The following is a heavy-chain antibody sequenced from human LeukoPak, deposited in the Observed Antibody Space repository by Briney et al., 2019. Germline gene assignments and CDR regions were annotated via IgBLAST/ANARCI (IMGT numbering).Heavy chain of an antibody. CDR2: ISSNGGGT. J-gene: IGHJ4*02. V-gene: IGHV3-23*01. D-gene: IGHD3-10*01. CDR1: GFTFSSYA. CDR3: AKHYGSGTYYNYLDY. Sequence: GGSLRLSCAASGFTFSSYAMSWVRRAPGKGLEWVSAISSNGGGTFYADSVKGQFTISRDNSQNTLYLQMNSLRAEDAAIYYCAKHYGSGTYYNYLDYWGQGTLVTVSS.